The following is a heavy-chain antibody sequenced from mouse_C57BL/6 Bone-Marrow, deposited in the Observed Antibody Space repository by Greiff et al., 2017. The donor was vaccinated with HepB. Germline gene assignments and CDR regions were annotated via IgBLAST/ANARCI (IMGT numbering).Heavy chain of an antibody. CDR2: ISYDGSN. J-gene: IGHJ4*01. V-gene: IGHV3-6*01. Sequence: EVKLVESGPGLVKPSQSLSLTCSVTGYSITSGYFWNWIRQFPGNKLEWMGYISYDGSNNYNPSLKNRITITRDTSKNQFFLKLNAVTTEDTATYDCAITTVVATDYGGQGTSVTVSS. CDR3: AITTVVATDY. D-gene: IGHD1-1*01. CDR1: GYSITSGYF.